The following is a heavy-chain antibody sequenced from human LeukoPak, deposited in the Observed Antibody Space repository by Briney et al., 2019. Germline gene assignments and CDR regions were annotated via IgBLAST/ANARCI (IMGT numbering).Heavy chain of an antibody. V-gene: IGHV3-21*01. CDR1: GFTFSSYS. Sequence: GGSLRLSCAASGFTFSSYSMNWVRQAPGKGLEWVSSISSSSSYIYYADSVKGRFTISRDNAKNSLYLQMNSLRAEDTAVYYCARVRRRRLFDTWGQGTMVTVSS. J-gene: IGHJ3*02. D-gene: IGHD3-10*01. CDR3: ARVRRRRLFDT. CDR2: ISSSSSYI.